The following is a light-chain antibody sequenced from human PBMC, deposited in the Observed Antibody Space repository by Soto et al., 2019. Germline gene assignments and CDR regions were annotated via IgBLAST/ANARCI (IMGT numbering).Light chain of an antibody. CDR2: DAS. V-gene: IGKV1-33*01. CDR3: QQYDNLPIT. Sequence: DIQMTHSPSSLSASVGDRVTITCQASQDIKNYLNWYQQKPGKAPKLLIYDASNLETGVPSRFSGSGSGTDFTFTISSLQPEDIATYYCQQYDNLPITFGQGTRLEIK. J-gene: IGKJ5*01. CDR1: QDIKNY.